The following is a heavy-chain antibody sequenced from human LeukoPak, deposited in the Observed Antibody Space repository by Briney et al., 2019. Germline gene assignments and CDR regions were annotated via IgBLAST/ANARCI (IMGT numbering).Heavy chain of an antibody. J-gene: IGHJ4*02. Sequence: PGGSLRLSCAASGFTFSSYAMHWVRQAPGKGLEYDSAISSNGGSTYYANSVKGRFTISRDNSKNTLYLQMGSLRAEDMAVYYCARGIIDYWGQGTLVTVSS. CDR3: ARGIIDY. V-gene: IGHV3-64*01. CDR2: ISSNGGST. D-gene: IGHD1-14*01. CDR1: GFTFSSYA.